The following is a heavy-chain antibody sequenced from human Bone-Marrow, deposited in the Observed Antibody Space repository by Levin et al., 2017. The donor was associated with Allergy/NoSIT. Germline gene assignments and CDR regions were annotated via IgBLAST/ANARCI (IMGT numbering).Heavy chain of an antibody. CDR1: GFTFSNYY. V-gene: IGHV3-7*01. J-gene: IGHJ4*02. CDR3: ATEDYFRLDY. D-gene: IGHD2/OR15-2a*01. CDR2: IKTDGSTK. Sequence: ETLSLTCEVSGFTFSNYYMSWIRQAPGKGLEWVAKIKTDGSTKTYADSVRGRFTISRDNSKNSLFLQMSSLRAEDTAIYYCATEDYFRLDYWGQGTLVTVSS.